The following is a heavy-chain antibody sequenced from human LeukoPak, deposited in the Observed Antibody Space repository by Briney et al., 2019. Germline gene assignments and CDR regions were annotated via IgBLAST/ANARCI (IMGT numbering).Heavy chain of an antibody. J-gene: IGHJ4*02. CDR3: ARVSSGWSYYFDY. V-gene: IGHV4-4*07. D-gene: IGHD6-19*01. CDR1: GGSINSYY. CDR2: IYSSGAT. Sequence: SETLSLTCTVSGGSINSYYWSWIRQPAGKGLEWIGRIYSSGATNYNPSLKSRVTMSVDTSKDQFSLKLNSVTAADTAVYFCARVSSGWSYYFDYWGQGTLVTVSS.